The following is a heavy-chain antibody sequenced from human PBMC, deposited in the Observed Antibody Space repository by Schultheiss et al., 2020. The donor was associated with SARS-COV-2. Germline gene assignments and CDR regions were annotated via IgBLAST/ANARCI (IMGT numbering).Heavy chain of an antibody. J-gene: IGHJ6*03. CDR3: ARETMVQGVLYYYYYYYMDV. CDR1: GGSISSSSYY. CDR2: INHSGST. D-gene: IGHD3-10*01. V-gene: IGHV4-39*07. Sequence: SETLSLTCTVSGGSISSSSYYWSWIRQPPGKGLEWIGEINHSGSTNYNPSLKSRVTISVDTSKNQFSLKLSSVTAADTAVYYCARETMVQGVLYYYYYYYMDVWGKGTTVTVSS.